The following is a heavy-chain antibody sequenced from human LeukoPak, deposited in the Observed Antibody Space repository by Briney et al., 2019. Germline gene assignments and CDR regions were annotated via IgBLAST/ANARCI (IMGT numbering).Heavy chain of an antibody. J-gene: IGHJ5*02. Sequence: ASVKVSCKASGYTFTSYAMNWVRQAPGQGLEWMGWINTNTGNPTYAQGFTGQFVFSLDTSVSTAYLQISSLKAEDTAVYYCARDEEAAAGNRWFDPWGQGTLVTVSS. CDR1: GYTFTSYA. CDR3: ARDEEAAAGNRWFDP. V-gene: IGHV7-4-1*02. D-gene: IGHD6-13*01. CDR2: INTNTGNP.